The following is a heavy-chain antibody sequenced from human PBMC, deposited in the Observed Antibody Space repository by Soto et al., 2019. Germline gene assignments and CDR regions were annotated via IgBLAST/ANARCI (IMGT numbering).Heavy chain of an antibody. CDR1: GGSISSSSYY. J-gene: IGHJ5*02. D-gene: IGHD1-7*01. V-gene: IGHV4-39*01. Sequence: SETLSLTCTVSGGSISSSSYYWGWIRQPPGKGLEWIGSIYYSGNTYYNPSLKSRVTISVDTPKNQCSLKLSSVTAADTAVYYCARNSPDGELPWFDPWGQGTLVTVSS. CDR2: IYYSGNT. CDR3: ARNSPDGELPWFDP.